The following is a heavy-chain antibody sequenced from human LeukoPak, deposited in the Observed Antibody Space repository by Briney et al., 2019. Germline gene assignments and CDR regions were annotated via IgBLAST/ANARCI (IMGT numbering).Heavy chain of an antibody. CDR1: GFTFSSYA. J-gene: IGHJ4*02. V-gene: IGHV3-23*01. D-gene: IGHD3-10*01. Sequence: GGSLRPSCAASGFTFSSYAMSWVRQAPGKGLEWVSAIGARGTDTYYADSVKGRLTISRDNSETTLYLQMSSLRAEDTAVYYCAREHYYGSGSYRDFDHWGQGALVTVSS. CDR3: AREHYYGSGSYRDFDH. CDR2: IGARGTDT.